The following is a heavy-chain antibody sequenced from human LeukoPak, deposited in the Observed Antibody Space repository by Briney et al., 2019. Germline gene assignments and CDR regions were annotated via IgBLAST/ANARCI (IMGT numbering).Heavy chain of an antibody. CDR3: ARGGYLRFGSFDI. V-gene: IGHV3-30*04. D-gene: IGHD3-3*01. CDR2: ISYDGSNK. Sequence: PGRSLRLSCAASGFTFSSYAMHWVRQAPGKGLEMVAVISYDGSNKYYADSVKGRFTISRDNSKNTLYLQVNSLRAEDTAVYYCARGGYLRFGSFDIWGQGTMVTVSS. CDR1: GFTFSSYA. J-gene: IGHJ3*02.